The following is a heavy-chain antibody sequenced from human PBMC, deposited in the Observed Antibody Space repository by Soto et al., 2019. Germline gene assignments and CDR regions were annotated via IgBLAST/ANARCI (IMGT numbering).Heavy chain of an antibody. Sequence: QVQLQESGPGLVKPSETLSLTCTVSGGSISSYYWSWIRQPPGKGLEWIGYLYYSGSTNYNPSLKSRVTLSVDTSKHQSALKLSSVTAADTAVYYCASSNIAAAGFYYYGMGVWGRGTTVTVSS. CDR1: GGSISSYY. J-gene: IGHJ6*02. CDR2: LYYSGST. D-gene: IGHD6-13*01. CDR3: ASSNIAAAGFYYYGMGV. V-gene: IGHV4-59*01.